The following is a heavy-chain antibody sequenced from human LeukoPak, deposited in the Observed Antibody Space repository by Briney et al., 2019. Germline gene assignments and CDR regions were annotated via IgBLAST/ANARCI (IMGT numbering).Heavy chain of an antibody. CDR3: ARAGRDSAVDY. D-gene: IGHD1-1*01. V-gene: IGHV1-46*01. CDR1: GYTFTSYY. J-gene: IGHJ4*02. CDR2: INPSGGLT. Sequence: ASVKVSCKASGYTFTSYYMHWVRQAPGQGLEWLGIINPSGGLTSYARKFQGRVTMTRDTSTATLYMELSSLGSEDTAVYYCARAGRDSAVDYWGQGTLVTVSS.